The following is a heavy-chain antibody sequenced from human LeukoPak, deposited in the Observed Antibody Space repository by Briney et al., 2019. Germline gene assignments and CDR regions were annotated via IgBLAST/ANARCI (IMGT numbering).Heavy chain of an antibody. CDR3: ARDIAVAGLGGTNWFDP. J-gene: IGHJ5*02. CDR2: INPNSGGT. D-gene: IGHD6-19*01. Sequence: ASVKVSCKASGYTFTGYYMHWVRQAPGQGLEWMRWINPNSGGTNYAQKFQGRVTMTRDTSISTAYMELSRLRSDDTAVYYCARDIAVAGLGGTNWFDPWGQGTLVTVSS. V-gene: IGHV1-2*02. CDR1: GYTFTGYY.